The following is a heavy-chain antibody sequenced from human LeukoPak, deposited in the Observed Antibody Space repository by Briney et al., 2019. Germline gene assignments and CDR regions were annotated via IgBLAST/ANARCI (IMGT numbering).Heavy chain of an antibody. CDR3: LREIKIMGCRAFAY. Sequence: PGGSLRLSCAGSGFPFSEYWMHWARQTPEKGLMWVSRINDGGTYTAYADSVKGRFAVSRDNAENTLYLQMVSLTVEETVLYYVLREIKIMGCRAFAYWGQGTPVTVSS. J-gene: IGHJ4*02. CDR2: INDGGTYT. D-gene: IGHD3-16*01. CDR1: GFPFSEYW. V-gene: IGHV3-74*01.